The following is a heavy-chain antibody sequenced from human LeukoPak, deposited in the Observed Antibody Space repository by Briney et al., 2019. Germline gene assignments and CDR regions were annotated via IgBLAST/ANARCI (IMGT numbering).Heavy chain of an antibody. CDR2: ISYDGSNK. V-gene: IGHV3-30*18. CDR3: AKGYSSSWSDY. D-gene: IGHD6-13*01. Sequence: GGSLRLSCAASGFTFSSYGMHWVRQAPGKGLEWVAVISYDGSNKYYADSVKGRFTISRDNSKNTLYLQMNSLRAEDTAVYYCAKGYSSSWSDYWGQGTLVTVSS. CDR1: GFTFSSYG. J-gene: IGHJ4*02.